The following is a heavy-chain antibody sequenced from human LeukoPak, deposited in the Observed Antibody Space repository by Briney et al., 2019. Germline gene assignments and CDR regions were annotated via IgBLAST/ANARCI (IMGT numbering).Heavy chain of an antibody. Sequence: SETLSLTCTVSGGSISSYYWSWIRQPPGKGLEWIGYIYYSGSTNYSPSLKSRVTISVDTSKNQFSLKLGSVTAADTAVYYCARNVLLWFGEEKSQFDYWGQGTLVTVSS. CDR1: GGSISSYY. D-gene: IGHD3-10*01. CDR3: ARNVLLWFGEEKSQFDY. V-gene: IGHV4-59*12. CDR2: IYYSGST. J-gene: IGHJ4*02.